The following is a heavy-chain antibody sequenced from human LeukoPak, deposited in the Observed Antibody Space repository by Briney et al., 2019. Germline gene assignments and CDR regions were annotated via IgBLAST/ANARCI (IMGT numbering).Heavy chain of an antibody. CDR3: ARVSLGGYCSGGSCYSGAFDI. D-gene: IGHD2-15*01. J-gene: IGHJ3*02. CDR2: IKRDGSEK. Sequence: GGSLRLSCAASGFTFNTYWMAWVRQAPGKGLEWVANIKRDGSEKKYADSVKGRFTISRDNAKNSMYLLMDSLRAEDTAVYYCARVSLGGYCSGGSCYSGAFDIWGQGTMVTVSS. V-gene: IGHV3-7*01. CDR1: GFTFNTYW.